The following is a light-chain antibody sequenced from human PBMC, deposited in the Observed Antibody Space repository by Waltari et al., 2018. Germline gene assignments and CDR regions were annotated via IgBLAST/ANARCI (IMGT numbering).Light chain of an antibody. CDR2: SNN. J-gene: IGLJ3*02. V-gene: IGLV1-44*01. Sequence: VPTQPPSASGNPRARVPHPFSGHNPKHGRNPCNLYQQLPGTGPKLLIYSNNQRPSGVPDRFSGSKSGTSASLAISGLQSEDEADYYCAAWDDSLNGWVFGGGTKLTVL. CDR3: AAWDDSLNGWV. CDR1: NPKHGRNP.